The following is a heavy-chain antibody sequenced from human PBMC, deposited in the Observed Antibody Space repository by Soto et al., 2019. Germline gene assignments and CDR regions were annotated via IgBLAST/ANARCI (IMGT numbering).Heavy chain of an antibody. Sequence: SETLSLTCTVSGNSIDRSSYYWGWVRQPPGKSLEWIGSVFYSGGAYYTPSLKTRATVSVDTSKNQFSLKLTSVTAADTAFYFCARHQLYGPARRGFDSWGQGSLVTVSS. D-gene: IGHD3-3*01. CDR2: VFYSGGA. J-gene: IGHJ4*02. CDR3: ARHQLYGPARRGFDS. V-gene: IGHV4-39*01. CDR1: GNSIDRSSYY.